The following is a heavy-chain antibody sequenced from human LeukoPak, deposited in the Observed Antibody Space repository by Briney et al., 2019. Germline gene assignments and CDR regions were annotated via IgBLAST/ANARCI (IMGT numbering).Heavy chain of an antibody. D-gene: IGHD3/OR15-3a*01. CDR1: GFTFNDYA. J-gene: IGHJ4*02. CDR2: ISWNSGTR. V-gene: IGHV3-9*03. Sequence: GRSLRLSCAPSGFTFNDYAMHWVRQAPGKGLEWVSSISWNSGTRGYADSVKGRFTISRDNAKNSLYLQMNSLRAEDMALYYCAKDGGAMDYFFDYWGQGTLVTVSS. CDR3: AKDGGAMDYFFDY.